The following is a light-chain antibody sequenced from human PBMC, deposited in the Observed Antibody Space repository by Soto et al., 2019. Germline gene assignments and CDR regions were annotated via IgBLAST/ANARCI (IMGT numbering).Light chain of an antibody. CDR1: QSVSSSY. J-gene: IGKJ1*01. Sequence: EIVLTQSPGTLSLSPGDRATLSCRASQSVSSSYLAWYQQKPGQAPRLLIYGASSRATGIPDRFSGSGSGTDFTLTISRREPEDVAVYYCQQYGSTPPWTFGQGTKVEIK. V-gene: IGKV3-20*01. CDR3: QQYGSTPPWT. CDR2: GAS.